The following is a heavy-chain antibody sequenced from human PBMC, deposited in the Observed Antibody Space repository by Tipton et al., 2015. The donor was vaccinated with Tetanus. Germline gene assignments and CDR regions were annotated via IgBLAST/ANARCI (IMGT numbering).Heavy chain of an antibody. J-gene: IGHJ6*02. Sequence: TLSLTCTVSGGSISSGDYYWSWIRQPPGEGLEWIGYIYHSGTTYYNPSLKSRVTISVDTSKNQFSLQLNSVTPEDSAVYYCARVLRITVSGPPYYYNAMDVWGQGTTVTVSS. V-gene: IGHV4-30-4*01. D-gene: IGHD6-19*01. CDR1: GGSISSGDYY. CDR2: IYHSGTT. CDR3: ARVLRITVSGPPYYYNAMDV.